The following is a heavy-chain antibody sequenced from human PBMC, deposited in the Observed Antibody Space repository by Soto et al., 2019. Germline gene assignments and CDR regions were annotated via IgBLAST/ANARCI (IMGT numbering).Heavy chain of an antibody. V-gene: IGHV3-21*01. Sequence: EVQLVESGGGLVKPGGSLRLSCAASGFTFSSYSMHWVRQAPGKGLEWVSSISSSSTYIKYADSVKGRFTISRDNAKNSLCLQMNSLRAEDTAVCYCARGEGYFDWSAPRYWGQGTLVTVSS. CDR3: ARGEGYFDWSAPRY. CDR1: GFTFSSYS. CDR2: ISSSSTYI. J-gene: IGHJ4*02. D-gene: IGHD3-9*01.